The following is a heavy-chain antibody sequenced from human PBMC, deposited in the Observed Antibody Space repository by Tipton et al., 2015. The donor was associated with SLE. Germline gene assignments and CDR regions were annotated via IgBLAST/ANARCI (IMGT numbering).Heavy chain of an antibody. J-gene: IGHJ1*01. Sequence: QSGAEVKKPGSSVKVSCKASGVGVTLSSYAVTWVRQAPGQGLEWMGNIIPIFGTTNYTQNFEGRVTFTADESTSAVYMELNSLTSEDTAVYYCATGGYYDFWRGYFNGVYFQYWGQGTLVTVSS. CDR3: ATGGYYDFWRGYFNGVYFQY. V-gene: IGHV1-69*15. CDR1: GVGVTLSSYA. D-gene: IGHD3-3*01. CDR2: IIPIFGTT.